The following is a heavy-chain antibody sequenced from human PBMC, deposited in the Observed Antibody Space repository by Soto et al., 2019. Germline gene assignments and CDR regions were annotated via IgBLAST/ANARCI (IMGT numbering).Heavy chain of an antibody. Sequence: CLWIRQPPGKGLEWIGYIYYNGNTNYNPSLKSRVTISVDTSKNQFSLQLSSVTAADTAVYFCAREDDGGDRDYYGLDVWGQGTTVTVSS. V-gene: IGHV4-61*06. CDR2: IYYNGNT. D-gene: IGHD2-21*02. CDR3: AREDDGGDRDYYGLDV. J-gene: IGHJ6*02.